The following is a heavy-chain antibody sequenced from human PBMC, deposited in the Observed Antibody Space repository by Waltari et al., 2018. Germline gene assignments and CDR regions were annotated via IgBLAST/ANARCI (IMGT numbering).Heavy chain of an antibody. D-gene: IGHD4-17*01. Sequence: QLQLQESGPGLVKPSETLSLTCTVSGGSISSSSYYWGWIRQPTGKGLEWIGSMYYSGSTYSNPARKGRVTIAVDTSKNQFALKLIAVTAADTAVYYCARLQTTVTTSSFDYWGQGTLVTVSS. CDR3: ARLQTTVTTSSFDY. V-gene: IGHV4-39*07. J-gene: IGHJ4*02. CDR1: GGSISSSSYY. CDR2: MYYSGST.